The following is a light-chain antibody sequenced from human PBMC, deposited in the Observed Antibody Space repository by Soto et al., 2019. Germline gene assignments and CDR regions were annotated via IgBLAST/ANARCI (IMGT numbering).Light chain of an antibody. CDR1: QDISNY. J-gene: IGKJ2*01. V-gene: IGKV1-33*01. CDR2: DAS. CDR3: QQYDNLYT. Sequence: DIQMTQSPSSLSASGGDRDTITCQASQDISNYLNWYQQKPGKAPKLLIYDASNLETGVPSRFSGSGSGTDFTFTISSLQPEDIATYYCQQYDNLYTFGQGTKLEIK.